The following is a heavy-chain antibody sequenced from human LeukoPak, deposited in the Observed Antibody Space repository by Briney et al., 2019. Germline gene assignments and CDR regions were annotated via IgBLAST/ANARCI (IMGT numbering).Heavy chain of an antibody. CDR2: IIPIFGTA. J-gene: IGHJ4*02. V-gene: IGHV1-69*13. CDR3: ASTPYSSGPSGS. CDR1: GGTFSSYA. D-gene: IGHD6-25*01. Sequence: SVKVSCKASGGTFSSYAISWVRQAPGQGLEWMGGIIPIFGTANYAQKFQGRVTITADESTSTAYMELSSLRSEDTAVYYCASTPYSSGPSGSWGQGTLVTVSS.